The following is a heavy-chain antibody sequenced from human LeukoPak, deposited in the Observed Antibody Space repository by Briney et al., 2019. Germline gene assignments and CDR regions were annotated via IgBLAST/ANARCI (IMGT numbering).Heavy chain of an antibody. Sequence: SETLSLTCTVSGGSISSYYWSWIRQLAGKGLEWIGRIYTSGSTYYNPSLKSRVTISVDTSKNQFSLKLSSVTAADTGVYYCARGDILTDYYSKTDYWGQGTLVTVSS. CDR3: ARGDILTDYYSKTDY. V-gene: IGHV4-4*07. D-gene: IGHD3-9*01. J-gene: IGHJ4*02. CDR1: GGSISSYY. CDR2: IYTSGST.